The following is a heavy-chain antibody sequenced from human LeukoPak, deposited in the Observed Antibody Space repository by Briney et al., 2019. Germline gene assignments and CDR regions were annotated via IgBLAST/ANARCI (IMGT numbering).Heavy chain of an antibody. Sequence: ASVKVSCKASGYTFTGYYMHWVRQAPGQGREWMGRINPNSGGTTYAQKFQGRVTMTRDTSISTAYMELSRLRSDDTAVYYCARGEYYYYYYMDVWGKGTTVTVSS. CDR2: INPNSGGT. CDR1: GYTFTGYY. J-gene: IGHJ6*03. CDR3: ARGEYYYYYYMDV. V-gene: IGHV1-2*06. D-gene: IGHD1-26*01.